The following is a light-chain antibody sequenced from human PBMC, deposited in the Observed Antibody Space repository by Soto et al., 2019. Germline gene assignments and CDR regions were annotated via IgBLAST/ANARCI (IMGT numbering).Light chain of an antibody. V-gene: IGLV2-14*01. CDR1: NSDVGGYNF. CDR3: SSYTSSSTLV. Sequence: QSALTQPAFVSGSTGQSITISCTGTNSDVGGYNFVSWYQQHPGKVPKLMIYDFTNRPSGVSNRFSGSKSGNTASLTISGLQAEDEADYYFSSYTSSSTLVFGTGTKLTVL. CDR2: DFT. J-gene: IGLJ1*01.